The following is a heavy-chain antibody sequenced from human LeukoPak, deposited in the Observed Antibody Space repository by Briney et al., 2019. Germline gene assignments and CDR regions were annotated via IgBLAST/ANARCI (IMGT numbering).Heavy chain of an antibody. D-gene: IGHD3-10*01. Sequence: ASVKVSCKASGYTFTGYYMHWVRQAPGQGLEWMGRINPNSGGTNYAQKFQGRVTMTRDTSISTAYMELSRLRPDDTAVYYCARMYYYGSGSYPPPPFDYWGQGTLVTVSS. CDR2: INPNSGGT. V-gene: IGHV1-2*06. CDR1: GYTFTGYY. CDR3: ARMYYYGSGSYPPPPFDY. J-gene: IGHJ4*02.